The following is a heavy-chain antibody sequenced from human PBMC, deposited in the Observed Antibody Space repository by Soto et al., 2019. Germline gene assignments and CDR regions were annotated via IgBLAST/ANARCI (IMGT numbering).Heavy chain of an antibody. Sequence: PSXTLSLTCTVSGGSISSYYWSWIRQPPGKGLEWIGYIYYSGSTNYNPSLKSRVTTSVDTSKNQFSLKLSSVTAADTAVYYCARGGSGSYLGPDYWGQGTLVTVSS. D-gene: IGHD1-26*01. V-gene: IGHV4-59*01. J-gene: IGHJ4*02. CDR1: GGSISSYY. CDR2: IYYSGST. CDR3: ARGGSGSYLGPDY.